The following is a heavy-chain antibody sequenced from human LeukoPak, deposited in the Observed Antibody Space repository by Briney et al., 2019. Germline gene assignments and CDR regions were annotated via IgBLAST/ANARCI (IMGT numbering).Heavy chain of an antibody. J-gene: IGHJ4*02. V-gene: IGHV4-4*07. CDR1: GGSISSYY. CDR3: ARGLSSTRRESDY. D-gene: IGHD2-2*01. CDR2: IYTSGST. Sequence: SETLSLTCTVSGGSISSYYWSWIRQPAGKGLGWIGRIYTSGSTNYSPSLKSRVTMSLDTSKNQFSLKLSSVDAADTAVYFCARGLSSTRRESDYWRRGTLVTVST.